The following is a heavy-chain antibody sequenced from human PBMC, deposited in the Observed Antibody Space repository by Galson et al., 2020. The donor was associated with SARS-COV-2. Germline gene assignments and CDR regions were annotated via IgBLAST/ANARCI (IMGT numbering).Heavy chain of an antibody. CDR3: TRYSDNSGYYYAPARDVFDI. V-gene: IGHV3-23*01. D-gene: IGHD3-22*01. CDR2: MRGNAGSR. CDR1: GITFRNYA. Sequence: GESLKISCAASGITFRNYAMAWVRQAPGKGLEWVAGMRGNAGSRYYAGSVKGRFTISRDNSINTVYLHMSSLRPDDTAVYYCTRYSDNSGYYYAPARDVFDIWGQGTLVSVSS. J-gene: IGHJ3*02.